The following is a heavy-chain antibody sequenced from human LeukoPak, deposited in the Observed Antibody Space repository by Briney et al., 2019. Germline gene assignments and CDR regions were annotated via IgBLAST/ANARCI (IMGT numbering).Heavy chain of an antibody. Sequence: MSSETLSLTCTVSGGSITSYYWSWIRQPPGKGLEWIGYIYHSGSTNYNPSLKSRVTISVDTSKNQFSLNLNSVTAADTAAYYCARVVGGPVDYWGQGTLVTVSS. J-gene: IGHJ4*02. D-gene: IGHD3-10*01. CDR1: GGSITSYY. CDR3: ARVVGGPVDY. V-gene: IGHV4-59*01. CDR2: IYHSGST.